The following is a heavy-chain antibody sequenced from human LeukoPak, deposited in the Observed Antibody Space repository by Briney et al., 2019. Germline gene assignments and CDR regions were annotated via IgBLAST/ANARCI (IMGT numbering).Heavy chain of an antibody. Sequence: GGSLRLSCAASGFTFSSYAMHWVRQAPGKGLEWVAVISYDGSNKYYADSVKGRFTISRDNSKNTLCLQMNSLRAEDTAVYYCARTKVGYSYYFDYWGQGTLVTVSS. J-gene: IGHJ4*02. CDR1: GFTFSSYA. V-gene: IGHV3-30*14. CDR2: ISYDGSNK. CDR3: ARTKVGYSYYFDY. D-gene: IGHD5-18*01.